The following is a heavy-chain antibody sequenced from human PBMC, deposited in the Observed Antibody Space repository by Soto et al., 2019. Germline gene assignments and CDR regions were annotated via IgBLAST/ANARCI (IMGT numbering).Heavy chain of an antibody. CDR3: ARPWNCSSGNCYYFEF. D-gene: IGHD2-15*01. CDR2: IYPGDSDT. V-gene: IGHV5-51*01. J-gene: IGHJ4*02. CDR1: GYSFPNYW. Sequence: GESLKISCKSSGYSFPNYWIGWVRQMPGKGLELMGIIYPGDSDTRYSPSFQGQVTISADKSISTAYLQWSSLKASDTAIYYCARPWNCSSGNCYYFEFWGQGLLVTVSS.